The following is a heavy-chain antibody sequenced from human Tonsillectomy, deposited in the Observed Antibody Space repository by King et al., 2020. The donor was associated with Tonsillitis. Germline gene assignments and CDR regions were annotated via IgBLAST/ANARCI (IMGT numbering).Heavy chain of an antibody. D-gene: IGHD3-3*01. J-gene: IGHJ2*01. CDR1: GFIFSSYG. Sequence: VQLVESGGGVVQPGRSLRLSCAASGFIFSSYGMHWVRQTPGKGLEWVAVIWYDGSDEYYEDSVKGRFTISRDNTKNTMYLQMNSLRAEDTAVYYCARDRSXMXFGGIDLWXRGTLVTVSS. V-gene: IGHV3-33*08. CDR2: IWYDGSDE. CDR3: ARDRSXMXFGGIDL.